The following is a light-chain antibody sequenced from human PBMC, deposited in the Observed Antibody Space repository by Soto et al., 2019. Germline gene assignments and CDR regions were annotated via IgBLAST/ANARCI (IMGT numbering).Light chain of an antibody. CDR1: QGISSW. Sequence: DIQMPQSPSSLSASVGDRVTITCRASQGISSWLAWYQQKPEKAPKSLIYAESSLQSGVPSRFSGSAAGTEFTLTVSSLQPEDFATHYYQESNSYPLTFGGGTNVEIK. V-gene: IGKV1D-16*01. CDR2: AES. J-gene: IGKJ4*01. CDR3: QESNSYPLT.